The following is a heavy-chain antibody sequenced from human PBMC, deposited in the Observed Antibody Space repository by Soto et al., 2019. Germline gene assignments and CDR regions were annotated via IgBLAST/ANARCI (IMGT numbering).Heavy chain of an antibody. D-gene: IGHD2-2*02. V-gene: IGHV1-69*13. CDR3: ARVDRSSDLYDY. CDR1: GGTFSSYA. Sequence: SVKVSCKASGGTFSSYAIRWVRQAPGQGLEWMGGIIPIVGTANYAQKFQGRVTITADESTSTAYMELSSLRSEDTAVYYCARVDRSSDLYDYWGQGTLVTVSS. J-gene: IGHJ4*02. CDR2: IIPIVGTA.